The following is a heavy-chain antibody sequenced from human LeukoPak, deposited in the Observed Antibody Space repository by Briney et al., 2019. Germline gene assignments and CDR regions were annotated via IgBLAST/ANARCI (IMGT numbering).Heavy chain of an antibody. Sequence: GGSLSLSCAASGFTFSTYEMNWVRQAPGEGRECLSYINSSGSTIYYADSVKDRFTISRDNAKTSLYLQTNSLRAEDTAVYYCATDSILWFGESNYYYCAMDVWGKGTTVTVSS. CDR3: ATDSILWFGESNYYYCAMDV. D-gene: IGHD3-10*01. J-gene: IGHJ6*04. CDR2: INSSGSTI. CDR1: GFTFSTYE. V-gene: IGHV3-48*03.